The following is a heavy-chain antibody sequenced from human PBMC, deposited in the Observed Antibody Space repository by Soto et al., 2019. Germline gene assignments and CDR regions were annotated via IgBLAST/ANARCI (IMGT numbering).Heavy chain of an antibody. Sequence: PSETLSLTCSVSGGTISGYYWTWIRQPAEKGLEWIGRIYSSGNTKYNPSLQSRVTMSLDTSNNQFSLRLTSVTAADTAVYYCARGQRFSDWFDPWGQGTLVTVSS. V-gene: IGHV4-4*07. CDR1: GGTISGYY. CDR2: IYSSGNT. J-gene: IGHJ5*02. CDR3: ARGQRFSDWFDP. D-gene: IGHD3-3*01.